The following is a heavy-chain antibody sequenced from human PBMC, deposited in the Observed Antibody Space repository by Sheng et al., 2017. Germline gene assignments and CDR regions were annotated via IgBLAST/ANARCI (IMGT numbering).Heavy chain of an antibody. D-gene: IGHD2-2*01. Sequence: EVQLVESGGGLVQPGGSLRISCAASGLTFSSYWLHWVRQAPGKGLEWVSRINTDASGINYADSVKGRFTISRDNARNTLYLQMNSLRVEDTAVYYCARSCTTTSCYAEDWGQGTLVTVSS. CDR1: GLTFSSYW. V-gene: IGHV3-74*01. J-gene: IGHJ4*02. CDR2: INTDASGI. CDR3: ARSCTTTSCYAED.